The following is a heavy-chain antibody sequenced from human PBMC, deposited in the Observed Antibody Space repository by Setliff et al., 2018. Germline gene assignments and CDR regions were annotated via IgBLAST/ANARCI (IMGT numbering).Heavy chain of an antibody. CDR3: GRVGNWNFFDF. Sequence: SETLSLTCAVSGYSISNIYYWGWIRQPPGKGLEWIATIHHSGSTNYNPSLKSRATMSVDTSKNQFSLKVSSVTAADTAVYYCGRVGNWNFFDFWGQGTLGTV. J-gene: IGHJ4*02. CDR1: GYSISNIYY. CDR2: IHHSGST. V-gene: IGHV4-38-2*01. D-gene: IGHD1-1*01.